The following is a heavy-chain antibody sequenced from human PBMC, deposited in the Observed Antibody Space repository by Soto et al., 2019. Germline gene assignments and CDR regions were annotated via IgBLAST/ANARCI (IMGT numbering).Heavy chain of an antibody. CDR1: GDTFSDYY. D-gene: IGHD5-12*01. J-gene: IGHJ6*03. CDR3: ARESGGATATLDYYYFYMDV. CDR2: INPNSGAT. V-gene: IGHV1-2*04. Sequence: QVQLVQSGAEVRKPGASVTVSCRTSGDTFSDYYIHWVRQAPGQGLEWMGWINPNSGATNYAQKFRGWVPMTRDTSIRTVYMQLSRLRSDDTAVYYCARESGGATATLDYYYFYMDVWGTGTTVTVSS.